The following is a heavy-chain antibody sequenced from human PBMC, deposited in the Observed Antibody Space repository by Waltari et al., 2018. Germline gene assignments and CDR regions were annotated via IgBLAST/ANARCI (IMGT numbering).Heavy chain of an antibody. J-gene: IGHJ6*03. D-gene: IGHD3-3*01. CDR2: INHSGST. CDR3: ARGPQYDFWSGSSTPPFYSYYMDV. CDR1: GGSFSNYF. Sequence: QVQLQQWGAGLLKPSETLSLTCAVDGGSFSNYFWTWIRQPPGKGLEWIGEINHSGSTNYNPSLKSRVTMSVHPSQNQFSLKVTSVTAADTAVYYCARGPQYDFWSGSSTPPFYSYYMDVWGRGTTVTISS. V-gene: IGHV4-34*01.